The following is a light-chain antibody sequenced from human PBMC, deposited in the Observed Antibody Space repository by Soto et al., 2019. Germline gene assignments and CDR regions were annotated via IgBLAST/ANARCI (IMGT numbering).Light chain of an antibody. CDR2: DAS. Sequence: EIVLTQSPAILSLSPGEKATLSCRASQSVSGSLGWYQQKPGQAPRLIIYDASVRATGIPARFSGSGSGTDFTLTISSLEPEDFAVYYCQEGTYWTAFGGATKVDIK. V-gene: IGKV3-11*01. J-gene: IGKJ4*01. CDR3: QEGTYWTA. CDR1: QSVSGS.